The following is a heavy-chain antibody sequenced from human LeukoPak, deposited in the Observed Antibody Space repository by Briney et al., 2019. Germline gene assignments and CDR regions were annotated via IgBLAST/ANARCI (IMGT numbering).Heavy chain of an antibody. CDR2: IWYDGSNK. CDR3: ARRSSLSGFGFDF. Sequence: GGSLRLSCAASGFTFSSYGMHWVRQAPGKGLEWVAVIWYDGSNKYYGDSVKGRFNISRDSGENTVFPQMNSLRVEDTAVYYCARRSSLSGFGFDFWGQGTLVTVSS. V-gene: IGHV3-33*01. D-gene: IGHD3-10*01. J-gene: IGHJ4*02. CDR1: GFTFSSYG.